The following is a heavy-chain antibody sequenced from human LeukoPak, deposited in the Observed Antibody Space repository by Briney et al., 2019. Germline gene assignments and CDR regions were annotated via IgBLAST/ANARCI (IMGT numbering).Heavy chain of an antibody. V-gene: IGHV4-4*07. D-gene: IGHD3-10*01. CDR2: IYTSGST. J-gene: IGHJ6*02. CDR1: GGSISSYY. CDR3: ARESVVRPGGGMDV. Sequence: PSETLSLTCTVSGGSISSYYWSWIRQPAGKGLEWIGRIYTSGSTNYNPSLKGRVTMSVDTSKNQFSLKLSSVTAADTAVYYCARESVVRPGGGMDVWGQGTTVTVSS.